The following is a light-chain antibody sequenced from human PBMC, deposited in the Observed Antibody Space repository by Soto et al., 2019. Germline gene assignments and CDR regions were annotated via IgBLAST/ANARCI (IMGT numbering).Light chain of an antibody. J-gene: IGLJ2*01. CDR2: DVT. CDR3: SSYPRDSTLI. CDR1: SNDVGAFNY. V-gene: IGLV2-14*01. Sequence: QSALTQPASVSGSPGQSITISCTGTSNDVGAFNYVSWYHQHPGKAPKLLIYDVTYRPSGVSNRFSGSKSGNTASLTISGLQADDEADYYCSSYPRDSTLIFGGGTKLTFL.